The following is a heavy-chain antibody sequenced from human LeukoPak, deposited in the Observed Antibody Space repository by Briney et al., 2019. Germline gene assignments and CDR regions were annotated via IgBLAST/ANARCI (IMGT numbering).Heavy chain of an antibody. CDR1: GFTFSSYG. J-gene: IGHJ4*02. V-gene: IGHV3-33*01. D-gene: IGHD3-22*01. Sequence: GRSLRLSCAASGFTFSSYGMHWVRQAPGKGLEWVAVIWYDGSNKYYADSVKGRFTISRDNSKNTLYLQMNSLRAEDTAVYYCARLGGYYYDSSGYYSGWGQGTLVTVSS. CDR2: IWYDGSNK. CDR3: ARLGGYYYDSSGYYSG.